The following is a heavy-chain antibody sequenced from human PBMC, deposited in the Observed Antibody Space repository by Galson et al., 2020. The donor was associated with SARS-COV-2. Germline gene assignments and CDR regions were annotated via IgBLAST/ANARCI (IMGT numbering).Heavy chain of an antibody. D-gene: IGHD3-16*02. CDR1: GFTFTNSW. CDR3: ATGRLMGGGVIVDY. Sequence: ESLKISFVASGFTFTNSWMRLARQAPGKGLEWVGRIKANTDCGTADFAASVEGRFIMSREDTKNMVFLQMNNLKPEGTAVYYCATGRLMGGGVIVDYWGQGSRVTVSS. J-gene: IGHJ4*02. CDR2: IKANTDCGTA. V-gene: IGHV3-15*01.